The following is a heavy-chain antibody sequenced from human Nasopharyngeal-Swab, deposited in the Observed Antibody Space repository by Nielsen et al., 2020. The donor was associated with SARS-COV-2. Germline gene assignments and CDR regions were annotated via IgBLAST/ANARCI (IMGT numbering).Heavy chain of an antibody. CDR3: ARQIYDFWSGYGLVYYYYMDV. J-gene: IGHJ6*03. V-gene: IGHV4-34*01. Sequence: RQATGKGLEWVGEINDSGSTNYNPSLKSRVTISVDTSKNQFSLKLSSVTAADTAVYYCARQIYDFWSGYGLVYYYYMDVWGKGTTVTVSS. CDR2: INDSGST. D-gene: IGHD3-3*01.